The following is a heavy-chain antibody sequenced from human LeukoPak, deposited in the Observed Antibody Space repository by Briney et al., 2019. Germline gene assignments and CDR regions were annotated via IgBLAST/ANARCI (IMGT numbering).Heavy chain of an antibody. Sequence: GGSLRLSCAASGFTVRSNYMSWVRQAPGKGLEWVSVIHSGGTTFYADSVKGRITISRDDSKNTLYLQMNSLKTEDTAVYYCARESGGGVLGYFDLWGRGTLVSVSS. CDR2: IHSGGTT. CDR3: ARESGGGVLGYFDL. V-gene: IGHV3-66*01. CDR1: GFTVRSNY. J-gene: IGHJ2*01. D-gene: IGHD3-10*01.